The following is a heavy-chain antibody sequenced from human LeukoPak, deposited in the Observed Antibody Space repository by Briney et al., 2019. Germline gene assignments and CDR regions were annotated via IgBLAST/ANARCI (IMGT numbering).Heavy chain of an antibody. Sequence: ASVKVSCKASGGTFSSYAISWVRQAPGQGLEWMGRIIPIFGIANYVQKFQGRVTITEDKSTSTAYMELSSLRSEDTAVYYCARSLNSPDIVVVPAATEYNWFDPWGQGTLVTVSS. V-gene: IGHV1-69*04. D-gene: IGHD2-2*01. CDR2: IIPIFGIA. CDR3: ARSLNSPDIVVVPAATEYNWFDP. CDR1: GGTFSSYA. J-gene: IGHJ5*02.